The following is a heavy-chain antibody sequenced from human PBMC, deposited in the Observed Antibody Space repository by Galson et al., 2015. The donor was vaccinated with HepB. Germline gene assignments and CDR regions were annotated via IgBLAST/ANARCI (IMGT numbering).Heavy chain of an antibody. CDR1: GGSISSSSYS. CDR3: ARHLRGYCSSPSCHSDY. CDR2: IYYRGST. J-gene: IGHJ4*02. D-gene: IGHD2-2*01. V-gene: IGHV4-39*01. Sequence: ETLSLTCTVSGGSISSSSYSWGWIRQPPGKGLEWIGSIYYRGSTYYNPSLKSRVTMSVDTSKNQFSLKLSCVTAADMAVYYCARHLRGYCSSPSCHSDYWGQGTLVTVSS.